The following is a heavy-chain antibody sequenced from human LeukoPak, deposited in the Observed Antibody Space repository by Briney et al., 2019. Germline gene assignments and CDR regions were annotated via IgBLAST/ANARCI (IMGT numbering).Heavy chain of an antibody. Sequence: ASVKVSCKASGYTFTSYGISWVRQAPGQGLEWMGWIGAYNGNTNYAQKLQGRVTMTTDTSTSTAHMELRSLRSDDTAVYYCARDRYYYDSSGSNWFDPWGQGTLVTVSS. CDR2: IGAYNGNT. J-gene: IGHJ5*02. CDR3: ARDRYYYDSSGSNWFDP. V-gene: IGHV1-18*01. D-gene: IGHD3-22*01. CDR1: GYTFTSYG.